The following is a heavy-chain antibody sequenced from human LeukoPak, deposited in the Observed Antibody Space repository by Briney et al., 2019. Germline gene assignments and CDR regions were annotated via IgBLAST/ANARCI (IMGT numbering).Heavy chain of an antibody. D-gene: IGHD3-22*01. J-gene: IGHJ6*02. Sequence: ASVKVSCKVSGYTLTELSMHWVRQAPGKGLEWMGGFDPEDGETIYAQKFQGRVTMTEDTSTDTAYMELSSLRSEDTAVYYCATDRPAGTFYDSSGYYSPPGMDVWGQGTTVTVSS. CDR2: FDPEDGET. CDR1: GYTLTELS. CDR3: ATDRPAGTFYDSSGYYSPPGMDV. V-gene: IGHV1-24*01.